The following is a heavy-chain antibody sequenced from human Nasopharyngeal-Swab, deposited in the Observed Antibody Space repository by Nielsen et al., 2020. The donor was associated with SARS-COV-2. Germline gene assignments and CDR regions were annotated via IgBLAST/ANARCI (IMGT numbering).Heavy chain of an antibody. V-gene: IGHV3-21*01. CDR1: GFTFSSYA. CDR2: ISSSSSYI. J-gene: IGHJ4*02. CDR3: ARWKYYDFWSGPIDY. D-gene: IGHD3-3*01. Sequence: GSLRLSCAASGFTFSSYAMSWVRQAPGKGLEWVSSISSSSSYIYYADSVKGRFTISRDNSKNTLYLQMNSLRAEDTAVYYCARWKYYDFWSGPIDYWGQGTLVTVSS.